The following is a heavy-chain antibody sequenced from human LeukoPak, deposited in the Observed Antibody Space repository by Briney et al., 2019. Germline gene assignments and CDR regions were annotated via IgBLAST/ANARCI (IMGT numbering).Heavy chain of an antibody. CDR2: IYYSGSA. J-gene: IGHJ4*02. Sequence: SETLSPTCIVSGGSVSSGTYYWSWIRQPPGKGLEWIGNIYYSGSAYYNPSLNSRVTMSVDTSKNQFSLKLSSVTAADTAVYHCARKPIVSSAWYYFDYWGQGTLVTVSS. D-gene: IGHD6-13*01. V-gene: IGHV4-39*07. CDR1: GGSVSSGTYY. CDR3: ARKPIVSSAWYYFDY.